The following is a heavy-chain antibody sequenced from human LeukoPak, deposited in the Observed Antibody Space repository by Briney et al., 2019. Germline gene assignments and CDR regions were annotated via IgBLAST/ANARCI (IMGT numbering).Heavy chain of an antibody. V-gene: IGHV4-34*01. CDR2: INHSGST. CDR1: GGSFSGYY. J-gene: IGHJ5*02. D-gene: IGHD3-10*01. Sequence: SETLSLTCAVYGGSFSGYYWSWIRQPPGKGLEWIGEINHSGSTNYNPSLKSRVTISVDTSKNQFSLKLSSVTAADTAVYYCARVARYGSGTWFDPWGQGTLVTVSS. CDR3: ARVARYGSGTWFDP.